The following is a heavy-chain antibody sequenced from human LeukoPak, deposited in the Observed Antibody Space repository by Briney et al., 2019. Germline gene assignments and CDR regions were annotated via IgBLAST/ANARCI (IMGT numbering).Heavy chain of an antibody. CDR2: MYYTGST. V-gene: IGHV4-59*01. CDR3: ARVSVVYGMDV. Sequence: PSETLSLTCSVSGGSINSDYWSWLRQPPGKGLEWIGYMYYTGSTNYNPSLKSRVTISLATSKTQFSLKLSSVTPADTAVYYCARVSVVYGMDVWGQGTTVTVSS. CDR1: GGSINSDY. J-gene: IGHJ6*02.